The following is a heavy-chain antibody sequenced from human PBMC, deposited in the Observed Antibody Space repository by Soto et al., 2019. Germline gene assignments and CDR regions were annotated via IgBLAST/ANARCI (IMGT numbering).Heavy chain of an antibody. D-gene: IGHD6-13*01. CDR2: ISYVGNTK. CDR1: GFTFRNFG. CDR3: ARLWGPPTAAVDDS. J-gene: IGHJ4*02. Sequence: GGSLRLACAASGFTFRNFGLQWVRQAPGKGLEWVASISYVGNTKYSTDSVKGRFTITRDDSKNTLYLQMNSLRSEGTGVYFCARLWGPPTAAVDDSWGQGT. V-gene: IGHV3-30*03.